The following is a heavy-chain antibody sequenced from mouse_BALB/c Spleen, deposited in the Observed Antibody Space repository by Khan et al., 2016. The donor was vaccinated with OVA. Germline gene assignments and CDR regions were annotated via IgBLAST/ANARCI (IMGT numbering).Heavy chain of an antibody. CDR1: GFSLTNYG. D-gene: IGHD2-10*01. Sequence: QVQLKQSGPGLVAPSQSLSITCTISGFSLTNYGVHWLRQPPGRGLEWLVVIWSDGSTTYNSALKSRLSISKDNSKSQVFLKMNSLQNDDTAMYYCARQPYYHYNIMDYWGQGTSVTVSS. V-gene: IGHV2-6-1*01. J-gene: IGHJ4*01. CDR3: ARQPYYHYNIMDY. CDR2: IWSDGST.